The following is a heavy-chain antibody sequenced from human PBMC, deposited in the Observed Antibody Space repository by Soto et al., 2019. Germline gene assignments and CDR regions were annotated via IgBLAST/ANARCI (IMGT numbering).Heavy chain of an antibody. CDR2: ISSSSSTI. CDR1: GFTFNSYS. CDR3: ARGSSSSGAYYMDV. V-gene: IGHV3-48*01. D-gene: IGHD6-25*01. Sequence: GGSLRLSCAASGFTFNSYSMNWVRQAPGKGLEWVSYISSSSSTIYYADSVKGRFTISRDNAKNSLYLQMNSLRAEDTAVYYCARGSSSSGAYYMDVWGKGTTVTVSS. J-gene: IGHJ6*03.